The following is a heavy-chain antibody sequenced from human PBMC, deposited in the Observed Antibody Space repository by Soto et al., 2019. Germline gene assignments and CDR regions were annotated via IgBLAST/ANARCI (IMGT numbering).Heavy chain of an antibody. CDR2: IWYDGSKK. CDR3: ARDGVGITTYFGFLDY. CDR1: GFTFGGYG. D-gene: IGHD3-22*01. V-gene: IGHV3-33*01. Sequence: QVQLVESGGGVVQPGRSLRLSCAASGFTFGGYGMHWVRQAPGKGLEWVTIIWYDGSKKYYADSVQGRFTISRDNSKNTLYLQMNSLRAEDTAVYYCARDGVGITTYFGFLDYCGQGTLVTVSS. J-gene: IGHJ4*02.